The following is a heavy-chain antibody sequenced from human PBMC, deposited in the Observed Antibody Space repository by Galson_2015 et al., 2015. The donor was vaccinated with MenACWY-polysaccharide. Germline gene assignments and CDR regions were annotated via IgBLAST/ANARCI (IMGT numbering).Heavy chain of an antibody. CDR1: GFTFSSYE. CDR2: ISSSGSTI. Sequence: SLRLSCAASGFTFSSYEMNWVRQAPGKGLEWVSYISSSGSTIYYADSVKGRFTISRDNAKNSLYLQMNSLRAEDTAVYYCASAYYDFGSGYYKGYYYGMDVWGQGTTVAVSS. D-gene: IGHD3-3*01. CDR3: ASAYYDFGSGYYKGYYYGMDV. J-gene: IGHJ6*02. V-gene: IGHV3-48*03.